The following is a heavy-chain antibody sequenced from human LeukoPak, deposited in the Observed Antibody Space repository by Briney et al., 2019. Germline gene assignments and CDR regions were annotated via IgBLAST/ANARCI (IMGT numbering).Heavy chain of an antibody. CDR2: IYWDDDK. CDR3: AHSSNLGPPFDY. D-gene: IGHD2-8*01. V-gene: IGHV2-5*02. J-gene: IGHJ4*02. CDR1: GFSLSSSGLG. Sequence: SGPTLVKPTQTLTLTCTFSGFSLSSSGLGVGWIRQPPGKALEWLAIIYWDDDKRYSPSLKSRVTVTKDTSNNQVVLKVTDMDPVDTATYFCAHSSNLGPPFDYWGPGIVVTVSS.